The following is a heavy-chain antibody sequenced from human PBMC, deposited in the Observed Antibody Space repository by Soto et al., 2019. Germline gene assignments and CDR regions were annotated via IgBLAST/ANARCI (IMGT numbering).Heavy chain of an antibody. V-gene: IGHV1-3*01. D-gene: IGHD6-19*01. Sequence: ASVKVSCKASGDTFTSYAMHWVRQAPGQRLEWMGWINAGNGDTKYSQKFQGRVTITRDTSATIAYMELSSLRSEDTAVYFCARVPGQRLAPFDYWGQGTLVTVS. CDR3: ARVPGQRLAPFDY. J-gene: IGHJ4*02. CDR1: GDTFTSYA. CDR2: INAGNGDT.